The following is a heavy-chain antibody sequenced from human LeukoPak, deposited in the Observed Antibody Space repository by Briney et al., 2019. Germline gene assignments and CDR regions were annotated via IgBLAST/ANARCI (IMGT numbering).Heavy chain of an antibody. CDR2: INHSGST. CDR3: AGSIAAAGTGWFDP. CDR1: GGSFSGYY. D-gene: IGHD6-13*01. J-gene: IGHJ5*02. V-gene: IGHV4-34*01. Sequence: SETLSLTCAVYGGSFSGYYWSWIRQPPGKGLEWIGEINHSGSTNYNPSLKSRVTISVDTSKNQFSLKLSSVTAADTAVYYCAGSIAAAGTGWFDPWGQGTLVTVSS.